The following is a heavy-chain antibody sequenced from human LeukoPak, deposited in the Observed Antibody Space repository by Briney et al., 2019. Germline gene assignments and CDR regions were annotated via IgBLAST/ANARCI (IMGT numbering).Heavy chain of an antibody. Sequence: GGSLRLSCAASGFTFSVYYMSWIRQAPGKGLEWVSYISSSSSYTNYADSVKGRFTISRDNAKNSLYLQMNSLRAEDTAVYYCAREGSSSWYRGSLSFDYWGQGTLVTVSS. CDR1: GFTFSVYY. D-gene: IGHD6-13*01. J-gene: IGHJ4*02. CDR2: ISSSSSYT. V-gene: IGHV3-11*05. CDR3: AREGSSSWYRGSLSFDY.